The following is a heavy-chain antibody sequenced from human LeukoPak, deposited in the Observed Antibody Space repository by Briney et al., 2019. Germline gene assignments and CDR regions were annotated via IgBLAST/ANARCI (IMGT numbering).Heavy chain of an antibody. V-gene: IGHV1-69*05. CDR2: IIPIFGTA. J-gene: IGHJ4*02. Sequence: ASVKVSCKASGGTFSSYAISWVRQAPGQGLEWMGGIIPIFGTANYAQKFQGRVTITTDESTSTAYMELSSLRSEDTAVYYCASPYSDFWSSYYYWCQGTLVTVSS. CDR1: GGTFSSYA. CDR3: ASPYSDFWSSYYY. D-gene: IGHD3-3*01.